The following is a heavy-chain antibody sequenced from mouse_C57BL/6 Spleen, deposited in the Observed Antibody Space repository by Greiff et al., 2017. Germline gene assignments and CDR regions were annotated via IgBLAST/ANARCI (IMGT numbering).Heavy chain of an antibody. D-gene: IGHD2-3*01. V-gene: IGHV5-16*01. Sequence: DVKLVESEGGLVQPGSSMKLSCTASGFTFSDYYMAWVRQVPEKGLEWVANINYDGSSTYYLDSLKSRFIISRDNAKNILYLQMSSLKSEDTATYYCARDMRDGYFWYFDVWGTGTTVTVSS. CDR3: ARDMRDGYFWYFDV. CDR1: GFTFSDYY. CDR2: INYDGSST. J-gene: IGHJ1*03.